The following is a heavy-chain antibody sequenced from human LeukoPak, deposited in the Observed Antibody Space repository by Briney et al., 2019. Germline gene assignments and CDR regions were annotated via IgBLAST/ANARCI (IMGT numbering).Heavy chain of an antibody. V-gene: IGHV4-31*03. D-gene: IGHD3-3*01. J-gene: IGHJ5*02. CDR3: ARVDYDFWSGYKTNWFDP. CDR2: IYYSGST. Sequence: SETLSLTCTVSGGSISSGGYYWSWIRQHPGKGLEWIGYIYYSGSTYYNPSLKSRVTISVDTSKNQFSLKLSSVTAADTAVYYCARVDYDFWSGYKTNWFDPWGQGTLVTVSS. CDR1: GGSISSGGYY.